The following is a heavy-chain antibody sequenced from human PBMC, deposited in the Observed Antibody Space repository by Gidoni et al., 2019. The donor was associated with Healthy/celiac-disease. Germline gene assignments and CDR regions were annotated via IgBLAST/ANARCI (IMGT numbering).Heavy chain of an antibody. J-gene: IGHJ2*01. D-gene: IGHD6-13*01. CDR1: GFSLSNARMG. CDR2: IFSNDEK. V-gene: IGHV2-26*01. CDR3: ARGGAAGPSDWYFDL. Sequence: QVTLKESGPVLVKPTETLTLTCTVSGFSLSNARMGVSWIRQPPGQALEWLAHIFSNDEKSYSTSLKSRLTISKDTSKSQVVLTMTNMDPVDTATYYCARGGAAGPSDWYFDLWGRGTLVTVSS.